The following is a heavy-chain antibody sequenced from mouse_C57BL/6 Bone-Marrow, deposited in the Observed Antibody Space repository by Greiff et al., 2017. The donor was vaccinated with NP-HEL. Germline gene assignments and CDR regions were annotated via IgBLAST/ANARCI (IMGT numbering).Heavy chain of an antibody. J-gene: IGHJ2*01. D-gene: IGHD1-1*01. V-gene: IGHV1-15*01. Sequence: VQRVESGAELVRPGASVTLSCKASGYTFTDYEMHWVKQTPVHGLEWIGAIDPETGGTAYNQKFKGKAILTADKSSSTSYMALRRLTSEDSAVYYCTRLFYYYGGSHFFDYWGQGTTLTVSS. CDR2: IDPETGGT. CDR1: GYTFTDYE. CDR3: TRLFYYYGGSHFFDY.